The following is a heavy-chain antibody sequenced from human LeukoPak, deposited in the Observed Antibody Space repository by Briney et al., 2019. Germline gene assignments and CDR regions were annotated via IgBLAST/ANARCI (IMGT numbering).Heavy chain of an antibody. D-gene: IGHD5-12*01. V-gene: IGHV4-34*01. CDR1: GGSFSGYY. CDR2: INHSGST. Sequence: SESLSLTCAVYGGSFSGYYWSWIRQPPGKGLEWIGEINHSGSTNYNPSLKSRVTMSVDTSKNQFSLKLSSVTAADTAVYYCARVSLYNGYDYLDYWGQGTLVTVSA. CDR3: ARVSLYNGYDYLDY. J-gene: IGHJ4*02.